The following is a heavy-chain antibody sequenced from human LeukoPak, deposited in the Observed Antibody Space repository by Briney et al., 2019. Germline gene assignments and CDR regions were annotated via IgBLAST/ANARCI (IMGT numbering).Heavy chain of an antibody. CDR3: ATDSGPLES. J-gene: IGHJ4*02. D-gene: IGHD1-26*01. CDR2: IQYDGTKQ. V-gene: IGHV3-30*02. Sequence: GGSLRLSCAASGLTFTNFGMHWVRQAPGRGLEWVAFIQYDGTKQYYAESVKGRFAISRDNSKNTLYLQMNSLTAEDTALFYCATDSGPLESWGQGTLVTVSS. CDR1: GLTFTNFG.